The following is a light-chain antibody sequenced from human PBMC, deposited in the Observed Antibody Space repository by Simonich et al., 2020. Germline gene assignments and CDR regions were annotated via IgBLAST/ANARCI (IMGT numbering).Light chain of an antibody. CDR2: DAS. J-gene: IGKJ5*01. CDR1: QSVSSY. Sequence: EIVLTQSPATLSLSPGERATLSCRASQSVSSYLACYQQKPGQAPRLLIYDASNRATGIPARFSGSWSGTDFTLTISSLEPEDFAVYYCQQRSNWITFGQGTRLEIK. V-gene: IGKV3-11*01. CDR3: QQRSNWIT.